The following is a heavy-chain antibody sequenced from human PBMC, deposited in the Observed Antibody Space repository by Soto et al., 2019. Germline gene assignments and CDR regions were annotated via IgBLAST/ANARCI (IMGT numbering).Heavy chain of an antibody. CDR3: ARSGYYYDSSGFLDY. Sequence: SETLSLTCAVYGGSFSGYYWSWIRQPPGKGLEWIGEINHSGSTNYNPSLKSRVTISVDTSKNQFSLKLSSVTAADTAVYYCARSGYYYDSSGFLDYWGQGTLVTVSS. V-gene: IGHV4-34*01. J-gene: IGHJ4*02. CDR1: GGSFSGYY. CDR2: INHSGST. D-gene: IGHD3-22*01.